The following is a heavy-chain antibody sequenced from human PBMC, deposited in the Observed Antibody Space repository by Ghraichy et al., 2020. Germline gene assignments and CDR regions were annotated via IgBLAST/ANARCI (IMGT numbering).Heavy chain of an antibody. Sequence: SETLSLVCTVSGGSIRSHFWSWIRQPPGKGLEWIGYISYTGNTNYSPSLGGRATISLDTSKNQFSLSRTSVTAADTAVYYCARRGRGYSLSYNGLDVWGPGTSVTVSS. V-gene: IGHV4-59*08. CDR2: ISYTGNT. J-gene: IGHJ6*02. CDR1: GGSIRSHF. D-gene: IGHD5-18*01. CDR3: ARRGRGYSLSYNGLDV.